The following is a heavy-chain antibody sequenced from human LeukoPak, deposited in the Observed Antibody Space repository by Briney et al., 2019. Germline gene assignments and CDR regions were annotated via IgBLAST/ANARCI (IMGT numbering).Heavy chain of an antibody. CDR2: IYYSGST. CDR3: ATPRDGYNYVDY. V-gene: IGHV4-39*01. J-gene: IGHJ4*02. CDR1: GGSISSSSYF. Sequence: SETLSLTCTVSGGSISSSSYFWGWIRQPPGKGLEWIGTIYYSGSTYYNPSLKSRVTISVDTSKNQFSLKLNSVTAADTAVYYCATPRDGYNYVDYWGQGTLVTVSS. D-gene: IGHD5-24*01.